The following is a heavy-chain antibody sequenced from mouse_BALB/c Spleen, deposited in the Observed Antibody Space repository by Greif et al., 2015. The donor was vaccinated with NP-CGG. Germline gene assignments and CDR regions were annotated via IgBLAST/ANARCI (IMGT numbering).Heavy chain of an antibody. J-gene: IGHJ4*01. Sequence: VKLMESGAELVRPGASVKLSCKASGYTFTSYWINWVKQRPGQGLEWIGNIYPSDSYTNYNQKFKDKATLTVGRSSSTAYMQLSSPTSEDSAVYYCTRLGYDALDYAMDYWGQGTSVTVSS. CDR1: GYTFTSYW. V-gene: IGHV1-69*02. D-gene: IGHD2-2*01. CDR2: IYPSDSYT. CDR3: TRLGYDALDYAMDY.